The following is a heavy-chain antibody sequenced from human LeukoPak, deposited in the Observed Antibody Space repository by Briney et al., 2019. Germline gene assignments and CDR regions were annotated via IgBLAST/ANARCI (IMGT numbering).Heavy chain of an antibody. CDR3: ATGRGYSPLTCFDY. J-gene: IGHJ4*02. CDR2: INPNSGGT. D-gene: IGHD5-18*01. Sequence: ASVKVSCKASGFTFTGYYMHWVRQAPGQGLEWMGWINPNSGGTNYAQKFQGRVTMTRDTSVSTAYMELRRLRSDDTAVYYCATGRGYSPLTCFDYWGQGTLVTVPS. V-gene: IGHV1-2*02. CDR1: GFTFTGYY.